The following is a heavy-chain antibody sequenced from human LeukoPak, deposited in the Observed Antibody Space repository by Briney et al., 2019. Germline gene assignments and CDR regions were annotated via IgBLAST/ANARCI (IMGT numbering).Heavy chain of an antibody. Sequence: GGSLRLSCAASGFTFSNYWMHWVRQAPGKGLEWVSGISGSGDSTYYADSVKGRFTISRDNSKNTLYLQMNSLRAEDTAVYYCAKGPVVPAAIPGYNYYYYYYYMDVWGKGTTVTISS. D-gene: IGHD2-2*01. CDR3: AKGPVVPAAIPGYNYYYYYYYMDV. J-gene: IGHJ6*03. V-gene: IGHV3-23*01. CDR2: ISGSGDST. CDR1: GFTFSNYW.